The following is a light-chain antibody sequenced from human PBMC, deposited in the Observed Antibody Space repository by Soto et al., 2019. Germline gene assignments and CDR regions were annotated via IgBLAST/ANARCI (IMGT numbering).Light chain of an antibody. V-gene: IGKV3-15*01. Sequence: EIVMTQSPATLSVSPGERATLSCRASQSVSSNLAWYQQKPGQAPRLLIYGASTRATGIPARFSGSGSGTEFTLTISRLQSEDFAVYYCQQYNNWQPLTFGQGTKVEIK. CDR3: QQYNNWQPLT. CDR2: GAS. CDR1: QSVSSN. J-gene: IGKJ1*01.